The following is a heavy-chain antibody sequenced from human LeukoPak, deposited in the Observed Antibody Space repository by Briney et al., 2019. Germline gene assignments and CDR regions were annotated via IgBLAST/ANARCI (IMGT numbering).Heavy chain of an antibody. CDR1: GFTFSDYY. Sequence: GGSLRLSCAASGFTFSDYYMSWIRQAPGKGLEWVSYISSSSSYTNYADSVKGRFTISRDNAKNSLYLQMNSLRAEDTAVYYCAKVAAAGTIGMDVWGQGTTVTVSS. CDR2: ISSSSSYT. CDR3: AKVAAAGTIGMDV. J-gene: IGHJ6*02. V-gene: IGHV3-11*06. D-gene: IGHD6-13*01.